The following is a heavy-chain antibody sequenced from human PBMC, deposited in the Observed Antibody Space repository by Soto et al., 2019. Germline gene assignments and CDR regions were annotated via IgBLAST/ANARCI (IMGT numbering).Heavy chain of an antibody. CDR3: SKSNGATWERYFFDF. V-gene: IGHV3-23*01. J-gene: IGHJ4*02. D-gene: IGHD1-26*01. CDR2: ISWPGGWI. Sequence: EVQLLESGGGLVQPWGSLRRSWSTPGFSFNNFFFGWVRQASGKGLEWVSGISWPGGWINYANSVKGRFTISRDNSTNTLYLQMNSLSAEDTAVYYCSKSNGATWERYFFDFWGQGTLVTVSS. CDR1: GFSFNNFF.